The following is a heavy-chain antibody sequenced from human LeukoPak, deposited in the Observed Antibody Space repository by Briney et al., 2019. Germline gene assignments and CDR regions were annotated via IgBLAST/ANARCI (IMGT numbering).Heavy chain of an antibody. CDR2: ISYDGSNK. CDR3: ARGVNGSFDY. CDR1: GFTFSSYA. D-gene: IGHD4-23*01. J-gene: IGHJ4*02. V-gene: IGHV3-30*04. Sequence: PGGSLRLSCAASGFTFSSYAMHWARQAPGKGLEWVAVISYDGSNKYYADSVKGRFTISRDNSKNTLYLQMNSLRAEDTAVYYCARGVNGSFDYWGQGTLVTVSS.